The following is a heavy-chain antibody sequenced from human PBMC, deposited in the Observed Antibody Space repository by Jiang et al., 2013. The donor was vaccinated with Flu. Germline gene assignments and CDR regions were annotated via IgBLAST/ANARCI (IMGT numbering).Heavy chain of an antibody. V-gene: IGHV4-59*01. D-gene: IGHD3-16*01. CDR1: ISNYY. CDR2: SITWEH. CDR3: ARGWGYFDY. Sequence: ISNYYWSWIRQPPRKGLELGLGISITWEHQLXPSLKSRVTISVDTSKNQFSLKLSSVTAADTAVYYCARGWGYFDYWGQGTLVTVSS. J-gene: IGHJ4*02.